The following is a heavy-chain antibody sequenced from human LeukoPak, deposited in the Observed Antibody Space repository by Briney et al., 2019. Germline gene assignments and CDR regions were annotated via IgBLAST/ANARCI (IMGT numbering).Heavy chain of an antibody. Sequence: GGSLRLSCAASGFTFDDYAMNWVRQAPGKGLEWVSSISSSSSYIYYADSVKGRFTISRDNAKNSLYLQMNSLRAEDTAVYYCARSLSLDAFDIWGQGTMVTVSS. CDR3: ARSLSLDAFDI. CDR1: GFTFDDYA. V-gene: IGHV3-21*01. CDR2: ISSSSSYI. J-gene: IGHJ3*02.